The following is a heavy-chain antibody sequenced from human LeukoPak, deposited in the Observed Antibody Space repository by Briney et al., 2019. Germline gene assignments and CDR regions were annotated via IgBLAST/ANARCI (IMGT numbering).Heavy chain of an antibody. CDR2: IGGSGTRT. Sequence: PGGSLRLSCVASGFTVSSNSMNWVRQAPGKGLEWVSGIGGSGTRTYYADSVKGRFTISRDNSKNTLYLQMNSLRDEDTAVYYCAKDSHWILFDDWGQGTLVTVSS. CDR1: GFTVSSNS. J-gene: IGHJ4*02. V-gene: IGHV3-23*01. D-gene: IGHD2-2*03. CDR3: AKDSHWILFDD.